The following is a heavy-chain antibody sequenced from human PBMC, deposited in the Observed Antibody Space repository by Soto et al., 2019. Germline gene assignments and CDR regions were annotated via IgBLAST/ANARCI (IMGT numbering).Heavy chain of an antibody. Sequence: QVQLVQSGAEVKKPGSSVKVSCKASGGTFSSYAISWVRQAPGQGLEWMGGIIPIFGTANYAQKFQGRVTITADESTSTAYIELSSLRSEDTAVYYCARERYSSSSSGYYPFEYWGQGTLVTVSS. V-gene: IGHV1-69*01. CDR3: ARERYSSSSSGYYPFEY. D-gene: IGHD6-6*01. CDR2: IIPIFGTA. J-gene: IGHJ4*02. CDR1: GGTFSSYA.